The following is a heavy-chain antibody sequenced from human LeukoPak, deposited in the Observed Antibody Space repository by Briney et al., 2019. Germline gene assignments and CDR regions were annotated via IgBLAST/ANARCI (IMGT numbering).Heavy chain of an antibody. D-gene: IGHD5-24*01. CDR3: ARRQAGGMATIQPFDY. CDR2: INPNSGDT. Sequence: ASVKVSCKASGYTFNDYYMHWVRQAPGQGLEWMGWINPNSGDTDYAQKFQGRVTMTRDTSISTAYMELSRLRSDDTAVYYCARRQAGGMATIQPFDYWGQGTLVTVSS. V-gene: IGHV1-2*02. J-gene: IGHJ4*02. CDR1: GYTFNDYY.